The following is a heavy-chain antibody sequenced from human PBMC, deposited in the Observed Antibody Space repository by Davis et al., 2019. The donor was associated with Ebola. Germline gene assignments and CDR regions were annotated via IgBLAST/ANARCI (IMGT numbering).Heavy chain of an antibody. Sequence: GESLKISCAASGFIFRSYVMSWVRQAPGKGLEWVSTLGTSADTYYADSVKGRFTISRDNSKNTLYLQMNSLRVEDTAIYYCAKDTSNIWFDIWGQGTMVTVSS. D-gene: IGHD1-26*01. CDR1: GFIFRSYV. CDR2: LGTSADT. CDR3: AKDTSNIWFDI. J-gene: IGHJ3*02. V-gene: IGHV3-23*01.